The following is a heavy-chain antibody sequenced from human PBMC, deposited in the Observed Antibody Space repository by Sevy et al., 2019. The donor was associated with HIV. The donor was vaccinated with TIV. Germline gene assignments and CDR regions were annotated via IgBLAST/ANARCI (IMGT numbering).Heavy chain of an antibody. Sequence: ASVKVSCKASGYTFTSYGISWVRQAPGQGLEWMGWISAYNGNTNYAQKLQGRVTMTTDTSTSTAYMELRSLRSDDTAVYYCAREQYYYDGSGYYPRMDVWGQGTTVTVSS. V-gene: IGHV1-18*01. CDR3: AREQYYYDGSGYYPRMDV. CDR1: GYTFTSYG. D-gene: IGHD3-22*01. J-gene: IGHJ6*02. CDR2: ISAYNGNT.